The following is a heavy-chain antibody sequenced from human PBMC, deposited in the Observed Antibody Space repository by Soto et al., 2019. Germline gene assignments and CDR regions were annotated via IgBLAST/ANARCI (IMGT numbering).Heavy chain of an antibody. V-gene: IGHV2-5*02. D-gene: IGHD3-16*01. CDR3: PHRLQSGDYDHGGTFNY. CDR2: IYWDDDK. CDR1: GFSLSTSGVG. J-gene: IGHJ4*02. Sequence: SGPPLVNPTQTLTLTCTFSGFSLSTSGVGVGWIRQPPGKALECLALIYWDDDKRYSPSLKSRLTITMDTSKNQVVLTMNKMDDVDTVTYYCPHRLQSGDYDHGGTFNYWGQGALVIVSS.